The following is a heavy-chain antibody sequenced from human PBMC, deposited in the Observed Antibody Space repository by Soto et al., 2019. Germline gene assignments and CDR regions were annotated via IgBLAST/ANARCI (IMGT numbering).Heavy chain of an antibody. J-gene: IGHJ4*02. D-gene: IGHD6-13*01. V-gene: IGHV3-53*02. CDR1: GFTVSSNY. CDR2: IYSGGST. CDR3: XRESXSWYHFDY. Sequence: EVQLVETGGGLIQPGGXLRLSCAASGFTVSSNYMSWVRQAPGXGLEWVSVIYSGGSTYYADSVKGRFTISRDNSKNTLYLQMNSLRAEDTAVYYCXRESXSWYHFDYWGQGTLVTVSS.